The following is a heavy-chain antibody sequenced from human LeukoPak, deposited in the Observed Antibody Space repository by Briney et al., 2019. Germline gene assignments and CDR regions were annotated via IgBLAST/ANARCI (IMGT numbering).Heavy chain of an antibody. CDR2: ISYDGSNK. V-gene: IGHV3-30-3*01. CDR3: ARDYGGTNGMDV. J-gene: IGHJ6*02. CDR1: GFTFSSYA. Sequence: QPGRSLRLSCAASGFTFSSYAMHWVRQAPGKGLEWVAVISYDGSNKYYADSVKGRFTISRDNSKNTLCLQMNSLRAEDTAVYYCARDYGGTNGMDVWGQGTTVTVSS. D-gene: IGHD3-16*01.